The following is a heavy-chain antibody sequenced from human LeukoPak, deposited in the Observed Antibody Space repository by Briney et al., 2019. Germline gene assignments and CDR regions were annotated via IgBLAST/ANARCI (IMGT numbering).Heavy chain of an antibody. Sequence: KPGGSLRLSCAASGFTFSSYSMNGVRQAPGKGLEWVSSISSSSSYIYYADSVKGRFTISRDNAKNSLYLQMNSLRAEDTAVYYCAREFGYCSSTSCPEIWFDPWGQGTLVTVSS. V-gene: IGHV3-21*01. J-gene: IGHJ5*02. CDR3: AREFGYCSSTSCPEIWFDP. CDR2: ISSSSSYI. D-gene: IGHD2-2*03. CDR1: GFTFSSYS.